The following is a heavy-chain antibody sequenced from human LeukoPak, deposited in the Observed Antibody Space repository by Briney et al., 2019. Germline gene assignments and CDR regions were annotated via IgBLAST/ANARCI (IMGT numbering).Heavy chain of an antibody. Sequence: SVKVSCKASGGTFSSYAISWVRQAPGQGLEWMGRIIPIFGTANYAQKFQGRVTITTDVSTSTAYMELSSLRSEDTAVYYCARDSSSWSLVIDYWGQGTLVTVSS. CDR1: GGTFSSYA. D-gene: IGHD6-13*01. J-gene: IGHJ4*02. CDR2: IIPIFGTA. V-gene: IGHV1-69*05. CDR3: ARDSSSWSLVIDY.